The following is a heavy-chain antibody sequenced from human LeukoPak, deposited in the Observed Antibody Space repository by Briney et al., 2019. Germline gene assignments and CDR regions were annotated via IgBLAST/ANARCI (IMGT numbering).Heavy chain of an antibody. V-gene: IGHV4-34*01. Sequence: PSETLSLTCAVYGGSFSGYYWSWIRQPPGKGLEWIGEINHSGSTNYNPPLKSRVTISVDTSKNQFSLKLSSVTAADTAVYYCARGRGKGYYYDSSGINWGQGTLVTVSS. J-gene: IGHJ4*02. CDR1: GGSFSGYY. D-gene: IGHD3-22*01. CDR2: INHSGST. CDR3: ARGRGKGYYYDSSGIN.